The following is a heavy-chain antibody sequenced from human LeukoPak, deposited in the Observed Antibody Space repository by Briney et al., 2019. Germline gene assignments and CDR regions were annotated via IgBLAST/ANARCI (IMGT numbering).Heavy chain of an antibody. D-gene: IGHD6-13*01. Sequence: GASVKVSCKASGYTFTSYDINWVRQATGQGLEWMGWMNPNSGNTGYAQKFQGRVTMTRNTSISTAYMELSSLRSEDTAVYYCARGGYDYYYYYMDVWGKGATVTISS. V-gene: IGHV1-8*01. J-gene: IGHJ6*03. CDR3: ARGGYDYYYYYMDV. CDR2: MNPNSGNT. CDR1: GYTFTSYD.